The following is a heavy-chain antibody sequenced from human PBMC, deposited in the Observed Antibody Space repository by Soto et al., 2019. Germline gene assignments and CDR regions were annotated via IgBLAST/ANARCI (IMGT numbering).Heavy chain of an antibody. D-gene: IGHD6-19*01. CDR1: KFTFSTYD. V-gene: IGHV3-30*18. Sequence: HLVESGGGGVQPGKSLRLSCAASKFTFSTYDMHWVRQAPGKGLEWVAVVSYDGNKRYYADSVRGRFTISRDNSKNTVYLEMNSLRPEDTAVYFCAKGRDSPGCYYRQGDYWGQGNLVTVSS. J-gene: IGHJ4*02. CDR2: VSYDGNKR. CDR3: AKGRDSPGCYYRQGDY.